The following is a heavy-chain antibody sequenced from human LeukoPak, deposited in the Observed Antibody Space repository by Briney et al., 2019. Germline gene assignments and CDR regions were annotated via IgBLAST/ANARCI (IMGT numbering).Heavy chain of an antibody. D-gene: IGHD3-10*01. V-gene: IGHV4-59*01. CDR2: IDHTGTT. CDR1: DDSFTIYY. CDR3: ARERVEITMVRGVINWFDP. Sequence: SETLSLTCRVSDDSFTIYYLTWIRQPPGKGLEWIGYIDHTGTTNYNPSLNSRVTISRDTSKNHFSLQLSSVAAADTAVYYCARERVEITMVRGVINWFDPWGQGTLVTVSS. J-gene: IGHJ5*02.